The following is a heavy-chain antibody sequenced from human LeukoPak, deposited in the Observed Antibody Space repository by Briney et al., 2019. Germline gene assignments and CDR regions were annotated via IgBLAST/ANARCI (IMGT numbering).Heavy chain of an antibody. CDR2: IYYSGST. CDR3: ARDPLGTMVRGVIGYNWFDP. J-gene: IGHJ5*02. Sequence: PSETLSLTCTVSGGSISSYYWGWIRQPPGKGLEWIGSIYYSGSTYYNPSLKSRVTISVDTSKNQFSLKLSSVTAADTAVYYCARDPLGTMVRGVIGYNWFDPWGQGTLVTVSS. D-gene: IGHD3-10*01. V-gene: IGHV4-39*07. CDR1: GGSISSYY.